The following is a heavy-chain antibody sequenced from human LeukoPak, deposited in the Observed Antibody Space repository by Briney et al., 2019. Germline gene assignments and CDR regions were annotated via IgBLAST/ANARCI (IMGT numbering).Heavy chain of an antibody. V-gene: IGHV3-30-3*01. CDR2: ISYDGSNK. Sequence: GGSLRLSCAASGFTFSSYAMHWFRQAPGKGLEWVAVISYDGSNKYYADSVKGRFTISRDNSKNTLYLQMNSLRAEDTAVYYCARDITGEIDYWGQGTLVTVSS. J-gene: IGHJ4*02. CDR3: ARDITGEIDY. CDR1: GFTFSSYA. D-gene: IGHD1-20*01.